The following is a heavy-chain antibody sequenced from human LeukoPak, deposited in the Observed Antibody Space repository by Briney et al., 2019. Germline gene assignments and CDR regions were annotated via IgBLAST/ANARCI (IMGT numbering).Heavy chain of an antibody. J-gene: IGHJ4*02. Sequence: GGSLRLSCAASGFTFRSYAMHWVRQAPGKGLEWVAVISYDGSNKYYADSVKGRFTISRDNSKNTLYLQMNSLRTEDTAVYYCSRGSLIVTVPAAVDYWGQGTLVTVSS. CDR2: ISYDGSNK. CDR1: GFTFRSYA. D-gene: IGHD2-2*01. V-gene: IGHV3-30*04. CDR3: SRGSLIVTVPAAVDY.